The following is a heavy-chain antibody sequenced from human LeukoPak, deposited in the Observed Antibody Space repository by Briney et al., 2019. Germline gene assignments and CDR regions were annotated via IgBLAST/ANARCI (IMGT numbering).Heavy chain of an antibody. Sequence: GGSLRLSCAASGFTFNSYAMSWVRQAPGKGLEWVSAISGTGGTTYYADSVKGRFTISRDNSKNTLYLQMNSLRAEDTAVYYCARDVSLGYWGQGTLVTVSS. V-gene: IGHV3-23*01. CDR2: ISGTGGTT. D-gene: IGHD5/OR15-5a*01. J-gene: IGHJ4*02. CDR3: ARDVSLGY. CDR1: GFTFNSYA.